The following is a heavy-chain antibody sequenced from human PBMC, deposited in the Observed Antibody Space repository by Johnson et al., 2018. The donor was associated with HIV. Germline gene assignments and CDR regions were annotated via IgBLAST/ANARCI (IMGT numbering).Heavy chain of an antibody. J-gene: IGHJ3*02. CDR3: ARWGRWDLGDAFDI. CDR2: STSKTDGGTI. CDR1: GFTFSNAW. V-gene: IGHV3-15*01. Sequence: EQLVESGGGVVRPGGSLRLSCAASGFTFSNAWMSWARQAPGKGLAWVGRSTSKTDGGTIDYAATVTGRFPIPRDDSKNTLYRQMNSLRAEDTAVYYRARWGRWDLGDAFDIWGQGTMVTVSS. D-gene: IGHD1-26*01.